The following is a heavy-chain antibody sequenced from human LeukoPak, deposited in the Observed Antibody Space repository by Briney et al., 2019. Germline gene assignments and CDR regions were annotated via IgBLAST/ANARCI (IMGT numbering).Heavy chain of an antibody. CDR1: GFTFSSYA. J-gene: IGHJ4*02. CDR3: ARDPHCSSTSCYDSIFDY. CDR2: ISGSGGST. V-gene: IGHV3-23*01. D-gene: IGHD2-2*01. Sequence: GGSLRLSCAASGFTFSSYAMSWVRQAPGKGLEWVSAISGSGGSTYYADSVKGRFTISRDNSKNTLYLQMNSLRAEDTAVYYCARDPHCSSTSCYDSIFDYWGQGTLVTVSS.